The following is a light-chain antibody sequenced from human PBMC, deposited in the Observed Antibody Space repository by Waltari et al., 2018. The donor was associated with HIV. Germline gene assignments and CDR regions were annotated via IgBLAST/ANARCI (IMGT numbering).Light chain of an antibody. V-gene: IGLV2-14*01. J-gene: IGLJ3*02. CDR1: SSDIGFYIY. CDR3: SSVAKRVTLSVL. CDR2: EVS. Sequence: QFALTQPASVSGSPGQSITISCSGPSSDIGFYIYVSWYQQHPGEASKLMMYEVSNRPSGISNRFSGSKSGNTASLTISALQAEDEADYFCSSVAKRVTLSVLFGGGTKLTVL.